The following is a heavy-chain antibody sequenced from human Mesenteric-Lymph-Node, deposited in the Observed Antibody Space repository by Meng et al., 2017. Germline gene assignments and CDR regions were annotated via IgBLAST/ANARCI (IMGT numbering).Heavy chain of an antibody. CDR3: AITLLYSSSWYSAGYFDY. J-gene: IGHJ4*02. Sequence: SETLSLTCSVSGDSIWRSDYYWGWVRQPPGKGLEWIGEINHSGSTNYNPSLKSRVTISVDTSKNQFSLKLSSVTAADTAVYYCAITLLYSSSWYSAGYFDYWGQGTLVTVSS. CDR2: INHSGST. CDR1: GDSIWRSDYY. V-gene: IGHV4-39*07. D-gene: IGHD6-13*01.